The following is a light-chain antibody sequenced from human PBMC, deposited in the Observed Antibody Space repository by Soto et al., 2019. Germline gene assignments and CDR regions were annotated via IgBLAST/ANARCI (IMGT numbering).Light chain of an antibody. Sequence: QSALTQPASVSGSPGQSITISCTGTSSDVGGYNYVSWYQQHPGKAPKLMIYEVSNRPSGVSNRFSGSKSANTASLTISGLQADDEADYYCCSYGGRSTYVFGTGTKGTVL. CDR2: EVS. J-gene: IGLJ1*01. V-gene: IGLV2-14*01. CDR1: SSDVGGYNY. CDR3: CSYGGRSTYV.